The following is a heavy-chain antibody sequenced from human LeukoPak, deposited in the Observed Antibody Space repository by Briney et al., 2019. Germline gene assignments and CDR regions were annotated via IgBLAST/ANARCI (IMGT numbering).Heavy chain of an antibody. D-gene: IGHD4-11*01. CDR2: INPNSGGT. J-gene: IGHJ3*02. CDR1: GYTFTGYY. Sequence: ASVKVSCKASGYTFTGYYMHWVRQAPGQGLEWMGWINPNSGGTNYAQKFQGRVTITRNTSISTAYMELSSLRSEDTAVYYCARVTVTAFDIWGQGTMVTVSS. V-gene: IGHV1-2*02. CDR3: ARVTVTAFDI.